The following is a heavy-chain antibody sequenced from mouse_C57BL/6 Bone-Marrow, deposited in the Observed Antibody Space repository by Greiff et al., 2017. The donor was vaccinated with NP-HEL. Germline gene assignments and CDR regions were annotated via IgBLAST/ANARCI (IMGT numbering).Heavy chain of an antibody. CDR3: ARETGIDYAMDY. CDR1: GFTFSSYA. CDR2: ISDGGSYT. D-gene: IGHD4-1*01. J-gene: IGHJ4*01. V-gene: IGHV5-4*01. Sequence: EVKLVESGGGLVKPGGSLKLSCAASGFTFSSYAMSWVRQTPEKRLEWVATISDGGSYTYYPDNVKGRFTISRDNAKNNLYLQMSHLKSEDTAMYYCARETGIDYAMDYWGQGTSVTVSS.